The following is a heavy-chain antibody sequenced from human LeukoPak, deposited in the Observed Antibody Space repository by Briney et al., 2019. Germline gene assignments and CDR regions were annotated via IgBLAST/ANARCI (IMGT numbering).Heavy chain of an antibody. D-gene: IGHD6-6*01. CDR2: IAADHTI. V-gene: IGHV3-48*03. CDR3: ARDFQQYSSRDAFDI. Sequence: PGGSLRLSCAASGFIVSNYEMNWVRQAPGKGLEWVSFIAADHTIYYADSVKGRFTISRDNAKNSLYLQMNSLRAEDTAVYYCARDFQQYSSRDAFDIWGQGTMVTVSS. J-gene: IGHJ3*02. CDR1: GFIVSNYE.